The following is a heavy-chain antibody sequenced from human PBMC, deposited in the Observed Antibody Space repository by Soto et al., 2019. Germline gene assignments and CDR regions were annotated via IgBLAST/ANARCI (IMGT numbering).Heavy chain of an antibody. CDR1: GDSLSNNSVA. CDR3: ARGAGLSSSSSYYYYAMVV. J-gene: IGHJ6*02. Sequence: SQTLSLTCVISGDSLSNNSVAWNWIRQSPSRGLEWLGRTYYRSRWYNHYAESVKSRITINPDTSKNQFSLQLNSVTPEDTAVYYCARGAGLSSSSSYYYYAMVVWGQATTVTLS. D-gene: IGHD6-6*01. V-gene: IGHV6-1*01. CDR2: TYYRSRWYN.